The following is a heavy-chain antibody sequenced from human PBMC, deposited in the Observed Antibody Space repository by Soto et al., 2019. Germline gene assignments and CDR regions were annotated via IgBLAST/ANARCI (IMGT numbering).Heavy chain of an antibody. CDR2: IYYSGST. V-gene: IGHV4-59*01. CDR1: GGSISSYY. D-gene: IGHD2-15*01. Sequence: SETLSLTCTVSGGSISSYYWSWIRQPPGKGLEWIGYIYYSGSTNYNPSLKSRVTISVDTSKNQFSLKLSSVTAADTAVYYCARVNQGLLPTNWFDPWGQGTLVTVSS. J-gene: IGHJ5*02. CDR3: ARVNQGLLPTNWFDP.